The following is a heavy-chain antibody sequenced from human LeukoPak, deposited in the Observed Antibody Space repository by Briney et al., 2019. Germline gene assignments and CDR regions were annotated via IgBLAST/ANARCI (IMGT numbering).Heavy chain of an antibody. J-gene: IGHJ3*02. D-gene: IGHD3-16*01. CDR1: GYTFTDHY. CDR3: ARATGTWGHDGFDI. V-gene: IGHV1-18*04. Sequence: ASVKVSCKASGYTFTDHYLYWMRQAPGQGLEWMGWISGDSSNTNYAQRLQGRVTMTTDTSTTTAYMELRSLRSDDTAVYYCARATGTWGHDGFDIWGQGTVVTVSS. CDR2: ISGDSSNT.